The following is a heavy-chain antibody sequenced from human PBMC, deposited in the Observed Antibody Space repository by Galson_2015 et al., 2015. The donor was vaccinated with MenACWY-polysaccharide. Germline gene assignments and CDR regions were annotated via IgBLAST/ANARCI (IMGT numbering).Heavy chain of an antibody. CDR3: ARSDYDEAGGYGMDV. CDR1: GFTFSSYG. Sequence: SLRLSCAASGFTFSSYGMHWVRQAPGKGLEWAAVIWYDGNNKYYADSVKGRFTISRDNSKNTLYLQMNSLGAEDTAVYYCARSDYDEAGGYGMDVWGQGTTVTVSS. CDR2: IWYDGNNK. D-gene: IGHD3-3*01. V-gene: IGHV3-33*01. J-gene: IGHJ6*02.